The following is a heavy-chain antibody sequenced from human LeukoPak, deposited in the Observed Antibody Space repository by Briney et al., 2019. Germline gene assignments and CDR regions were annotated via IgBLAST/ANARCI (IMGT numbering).Heavy chain of an antibody. CDR3: TRGGRGSSWRSYGMDV. V-gene: IGHV3-21*06. CDR2: ISHSSSYI. D-gene: IGHD6-13*01. Sequence: GGSLRLSCAASGFTFSSYSMNWVRQAPGKGLEWVSSISHSSSYIYYADSVKGRFIISRDNAKNSLYLQMNSLRAEDTAVYYCTRGGRGSSWRSYGMDVWGQGTTVTVSS. J-gene: IGHJ6*02. CDR1: GFTFSSYS.